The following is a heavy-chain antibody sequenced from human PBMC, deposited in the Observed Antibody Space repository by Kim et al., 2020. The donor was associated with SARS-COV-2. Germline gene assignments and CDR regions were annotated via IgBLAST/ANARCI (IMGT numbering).Heavy chain of an antibody. CDR3: AKSLGGYYYYGMDV. Sequence: LSLTCAASGFTFSSYGMHWVRQAPGKGLEWVAVISYDGSNKYYADSVKGRFTISRDNSKNTLYLQMNSLRAEDTAVYYCAKSLGGYYYYGMDVWGQGTTVTVSS. J-gene: IGHJ6*02. V-gene: IGHV3-30*18. CDR1: GFTFSSYG. D-gene: IGHD3-3*01. CDR2: ISYDGSNK.